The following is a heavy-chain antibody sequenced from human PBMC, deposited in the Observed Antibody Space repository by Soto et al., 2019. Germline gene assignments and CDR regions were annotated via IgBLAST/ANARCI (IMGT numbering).Heavy chain of an antibody. V-gene: IGHV4-59*01. J-gene: IGHJ5*02. CDR3: ARDDSSGYRLSWFDP. D-gene: IGHD3-22*01. CDR2: IYYSGST. CDR1: GGSISSYY. Sequence: PSETLSLTCTVSGGSISSYYWSWIRQPPGKGLEWIGYIYYSGSTNYNPSLKSRVTISVDTSKNQFSLKLSSVTAADTAVYYCARDDSSGYRLSWFDPWGQGTLVTVSS.